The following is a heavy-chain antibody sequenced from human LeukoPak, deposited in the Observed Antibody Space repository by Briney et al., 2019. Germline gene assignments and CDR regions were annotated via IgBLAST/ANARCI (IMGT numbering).Heavy chain of an antibody. CDR3: ARESASSSIIYYMDV. Sequence: ASVRVSCKASGYTFTGYYMHWVRQAPGQGLEWMGWINPNSGGTNYAQKFQGRVTMTSDTSISTAYMELSRLRSDDTAVYYCARESASSSIIYYMDVWGKGTTVTVSS. V-gene: IGHV1-2*02. D-gene: IGHD6-6*01. J-gene: IGHJ6*03. CDR1: GYTFTGYY. CDR2: INPNSGGT.